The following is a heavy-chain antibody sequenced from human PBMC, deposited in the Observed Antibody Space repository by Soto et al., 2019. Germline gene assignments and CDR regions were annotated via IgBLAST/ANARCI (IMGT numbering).Heavy chain of an antibody. V-gene: IGHV3-7*01. D-gene: IGHD6-6*01. CDR1: GFTFSRYW. Sequence: GGSLRLSCAASGFTFSRYWMSWVRQAPGKGLEWVANIKQDGSEKYYVDSGKGRFTISRDNAKNSLYLQMNSLRAEDTAVYYCARDRGKYSSSAFGNFDLWGRGTLVTVSS. CDR3: ARDRGKYSSSAFGNFDL. J-gene: IGHJ2*01. CDR2: IKQDGSEK.